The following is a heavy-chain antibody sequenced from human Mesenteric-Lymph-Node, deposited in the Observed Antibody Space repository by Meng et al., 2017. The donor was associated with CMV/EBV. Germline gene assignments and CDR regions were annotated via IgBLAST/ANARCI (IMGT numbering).Heavy chain of an antibody. CDR3: GRKKPANGMDV. CDR2: IGSAGDT. V-gene: IGHV3-13*01. J-gene: IGHJ6*02. D-gene: IGHD2-15*01. Sequence: GESLKISCAASGFTFSSYGMHWVRQATGKGPEWVSGIGSAGDTHYADSVKGRFTISRENAKNSLYLQMNSVRAGDTAVYYCGRKKPANGMDVWGQGTTVTVSS. CDR1: GFTFSSYG.